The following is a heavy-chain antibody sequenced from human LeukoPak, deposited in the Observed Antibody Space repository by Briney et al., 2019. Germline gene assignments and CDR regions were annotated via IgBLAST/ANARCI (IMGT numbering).Heavy chain of an antibody. CDR3: ARVVPAAILDY. CDR1: GFTFSSYA. Sequence: PGGSLRLSCAASGFTFSSYAMTWVRQAPGKGLEWVSGISASGVSTYYADSVKGHFTISRDNSKNTLYLQMNSLRAEDTAVYYCARVVPAAILDYWGQGTLVTVSS. D-gene: IGHD2-2*01. CDR2: ISASGVST. V-gene: IGHV3-23*01. J-gene: IGHJ4*02.